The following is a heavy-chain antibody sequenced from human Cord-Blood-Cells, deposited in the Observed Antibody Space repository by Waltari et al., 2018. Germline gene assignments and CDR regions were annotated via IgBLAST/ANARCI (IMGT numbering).Heavy chain of an antibody. D-gene: IGHD7-27*01. Sequence: QVQLQESGPGLVKPSETLSLTCTVSGGSISSYYWSWIRQPPGKGLEWIGYIYYSGSTNYNPSLKSRVTISVDTSKNQFSLKLSSVTAADTAVYYCARGDRNWGCGAFDIWGQGTMVTVSS. CDR2: IYYSGST. J-gene: IGHJ3*02. CDR1: GGSISSYY. CDR3: ARGDRNWGCGAFDI. V-gene: IGHV4-59*01.